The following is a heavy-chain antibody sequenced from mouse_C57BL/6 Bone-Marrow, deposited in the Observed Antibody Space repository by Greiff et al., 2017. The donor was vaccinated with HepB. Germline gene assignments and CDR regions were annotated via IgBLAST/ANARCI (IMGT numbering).Heavy chain of an antibody. Sequence: VQLKESVAELVRPGASVKLSCTASGFNIKNTYMHWVKQRPEQGLEWIGRIDPANGNTKYAPKFQGKATITADTSSNTAYLQLSSLTSEDTAIYYCARILGSSYDYYAMDYWGQGTSVTVSS. J-gene: IGHJ4*01. V-gene: IGHV14-3*01. CDR3: ARILGSSYDYYAMDY. CDR2: IDPANGNT. CDR1: GFNIKNTY. D-gene: IGHD1-1*01.